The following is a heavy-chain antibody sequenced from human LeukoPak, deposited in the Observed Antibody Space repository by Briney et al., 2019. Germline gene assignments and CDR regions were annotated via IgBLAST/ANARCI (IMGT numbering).Heavy chain of an antibody. V-gene: IGHV4-34*01. J-gene: IGHJ5*02. D-gene: IGHD6-19*01. Sequence: SETLSLTCAAYGGSFSGYYWSWIRQPPGKGLEWIGEINHSGSANYNPSLKSRVTLSIDTSKNQFSLILSSVTAADTAVYYCARSAGYSSAWGQGTRVTVSS. CDR1: GGSFSGYY. CDR2: INHSGSA. CDR3: ARSAGYSSA.